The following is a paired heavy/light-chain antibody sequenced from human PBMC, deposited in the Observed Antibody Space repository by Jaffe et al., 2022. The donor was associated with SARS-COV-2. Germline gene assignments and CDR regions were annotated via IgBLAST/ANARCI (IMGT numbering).Light chain of an antibody. V-gene: IGLV2-14*01. Sequence: QSALTQPASVSGSPGQSITISCTGTSSDVGGYNYVSWYQQHPGKAPKLMIYEVSNRPSGVPDRFSGSKSGNTASLTISGLQAEDEADYYCSSYTSSSLVVFGGGTKLTVL. CDR1: SSDVGGYNY. J-gene: IGLJ2*01. CDR2: EVS. CDR3: SSYTSSSLVV.
Heavy chain of an antibody. V-gene: IGHV4-59*08. D-gene: IGHD2-8*01. CDR2: IYYSGST. J-gene: IGHJ6*02. Sequence: QVQLQESGPGLVKPSETLSLTCTVSGGSISSYYWSWIRQPPGKGLEWIGYIYYSGSTNYNPSLKSRVTISVDTSKNQFSLKLSSVTAADTAVYYCARLGGYCTNGVCYPRGLYYYGMDVWGQGTTVTVSS. CDR1: GGSISSYY. CDR3: ARLGGYCTNGVCYPRGLYYYGMDV.